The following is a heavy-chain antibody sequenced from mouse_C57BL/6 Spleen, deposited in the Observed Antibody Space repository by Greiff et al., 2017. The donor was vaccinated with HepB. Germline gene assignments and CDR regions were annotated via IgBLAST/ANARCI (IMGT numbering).Heavy chain of an antibody. CDR3: ARREGYYYDYFDY. V-gene: IGHV1-42*01. D-gene: IGHD1-1*01. CDR2: INPSTGGT. Sequence: SGPELVKPGASVKISCKASGYSFTGYYMNWVKQSPEKSLEWIGEINPSTGGTTYNQKFKAQATLTVDKSSSTAYMQLKSLTSEDSAVYYCARREGYYYDYFDYWGQGTTLTVSS. J-gene: IGHJ2*01. CDR1: GYSFTGYY.